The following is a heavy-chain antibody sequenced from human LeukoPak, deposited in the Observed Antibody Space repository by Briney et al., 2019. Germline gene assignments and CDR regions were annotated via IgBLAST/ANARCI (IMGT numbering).Heavy chain of an antibody. D-gene: IGHD3-3*01. CDR2: INPKSGGT. V-gene: IGHV1-2*04. J-gene: IGHJ6*02. CDR1: GGTFSSYA. CDR3: TRSTTSGYFKAYYYGLDV. Sequence: ASVKVSCKASGGTFSSYAISWVRQAPGQGLEWMGWINPKSGGTNYAQKFQGWVTMTRDTSISTAYVELSRLRSDDTAVYFCTRSTTSGYFKAYYYGLDVWGQGTTVTVSS.